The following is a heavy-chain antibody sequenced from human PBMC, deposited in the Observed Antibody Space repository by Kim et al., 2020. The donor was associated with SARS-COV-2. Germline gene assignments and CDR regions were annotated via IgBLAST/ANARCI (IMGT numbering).Heavy chain of an antibody. CDR1: GFIFTTYG. D-gene: IGHD2-21*01. CDR2: IWFDGNQQ. J-gene: IGHJ6*03. Sequence: GGSLRLSCEASGFIFTTYGMHWVRQSPCKGLEWVALIWFDGNQQYYAASVKGRFSVSRDNSTNRVYLQMNSLRVEDTAIYYCARDAYFGTFYMDVWGKGTTVTVPS. V-gene: IGHV3-33*01. CDR3: ARDAYFGTFYMDV.